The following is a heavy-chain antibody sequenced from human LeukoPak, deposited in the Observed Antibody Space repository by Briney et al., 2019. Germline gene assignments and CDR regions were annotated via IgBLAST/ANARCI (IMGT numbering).Heavy chain of an antibody. CDR2: ISYDGSNK. Sequence: PGRSLRLSCAASGFTFSSYGMHWVRQAPGKGLEWVAVISYDGSNKYYADSVKGRFTISRDNSKNTLYLQMNSLRPEDTAVYYCAKDSYDSSGYQSYWGQGTLVTVSS. J-gene: IGHJ4*02. CDR3: AKDSYDSSGYQSY. V-gene: IGHV3-30*18. D-gene: IGHD3-22*01. CDR1: GFTFSSYG.